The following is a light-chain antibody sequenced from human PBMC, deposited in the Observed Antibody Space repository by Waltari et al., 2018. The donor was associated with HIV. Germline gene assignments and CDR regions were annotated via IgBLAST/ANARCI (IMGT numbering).Light chain of an antibody. V-gene: IGLV2-14*01. CDR2: EVS. Sequence: QSALTQPASVSGTPVSSLTISCTGSSRDVGGYNYVSWYQQHPGKPPKLMIYEVSNRPSGVSNRFSGSKSGNTASLTISGLQAEDEADYYCSSYTSSSTPVVFGGGTKLTVL. CDR1: SRDVGGYNY. J-gene: IGLJ2*01. CDR3: SSYTSSSTPVV.